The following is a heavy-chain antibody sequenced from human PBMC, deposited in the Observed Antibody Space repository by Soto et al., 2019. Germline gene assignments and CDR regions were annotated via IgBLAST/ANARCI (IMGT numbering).Heavy chain of an antibody. CDR2: INAGNGNT. Sequence: ASVKVSCKASGYTFTSYAIYWVRQAPGQRLEWMGWINAGNGNTKYSENFQGRVTITRDTSATTAYMELTSLRSEDTAVYYCARGPLNMKGSWFDTWGQGTPVTVSS. J-gene: IGHJ5*02. V-gene: IGHV1-3*01. D-gene: IGHD3-22*01. CDR3: ARGPLNMKGSWFDT. CDR1: GYTFTSYA.